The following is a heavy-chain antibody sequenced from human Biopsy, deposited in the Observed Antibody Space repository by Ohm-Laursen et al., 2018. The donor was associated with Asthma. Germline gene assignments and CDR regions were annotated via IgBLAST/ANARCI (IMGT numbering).Heavy chain of an antibody. CDR3: ARGQKSAGDRWFDP. CDR2: INPNSGGT. D-gene: IGHD6-13*01. Sequence: ASVKLSCKASGYTFIGCHIHWMRLAPGQGLEWMGRINPNSGGTNYAQKFQGRVTMTRDTSISTAYMEVSRQRSGDTSVYYCARGQKSAGDRWFDPWGQGTLVTVSS. J-gene: IGHJ5*02. V-gene: IGHV1-2*06. CDR1: GYTFIGCH.